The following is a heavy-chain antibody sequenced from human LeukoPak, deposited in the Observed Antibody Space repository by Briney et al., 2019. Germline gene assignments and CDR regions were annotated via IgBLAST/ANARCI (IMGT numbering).Heavy chain of an antibody. CDR3: ARDWGTVAGQLDY. J-gene: IGHJ4*02. Sequence: ASVKVSCKASGYTFTSYYMHWVRQAPGQGLGWMGIINPSGGSTSYAQKFQGRVTMTRDMSTSTVYMELSSLRSEDTAVYYCARDWGTVAGQLDYWGQGTLVTVSS. D-gene: IGHD6-19*01. V-gene: IGHV1-46*01. CDR1: GYTFTSYY. CDR2: INPSGGST.